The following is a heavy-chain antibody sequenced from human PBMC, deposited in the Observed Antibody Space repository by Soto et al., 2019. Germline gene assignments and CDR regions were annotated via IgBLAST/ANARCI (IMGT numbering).Heavy chain of an antibody. D-gene: IGHD3-10*01. V-gene: IGHV3-9*01. CDR3: AKHIRQWRSGGYFDF. J-gene: IGHJ4*02. CDR2: ISWNSDNI. Sequence: EVQLVESGGGLVQPGRSLRLSCVASGFTFDEYAMYWVRQAPGKGLEWVADISWNSDNIGYADSVKGRFAISRDNAKNSLYLQMNSLRVEDTALYDCAKHIRQWRSGGYFDFWGQGTLVTVSS. CDR1: GFTFDEYA.